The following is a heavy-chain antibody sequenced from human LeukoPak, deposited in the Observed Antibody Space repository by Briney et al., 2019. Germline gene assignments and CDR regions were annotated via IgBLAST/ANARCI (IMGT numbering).Heavy chain of an antibody. D-gene: IGHD5-18*01. CDR3: ARCLYRFGSFYFDL. V-gene: IGHV4-39*01. Sequence: SETLSLTCSVSGFSISTTSYYWGWPRQSPGNGLELIANIFSGAMTKTNYNPSLKGRVAISADTSRNRFSLTLTSVTAEDTAVYYCARCLYRFGSFYFDLWGQGSLVTVSS. CDR2: IFSGAMTKT. J-gene: IGHJ4*02. CDR1: GFSISTTSYY.